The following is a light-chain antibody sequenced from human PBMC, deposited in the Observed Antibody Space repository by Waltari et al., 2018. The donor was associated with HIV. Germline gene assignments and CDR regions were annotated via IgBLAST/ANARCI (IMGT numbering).Light chain of an antibody. CDR2: EVF. CDR1: TSHVGAYNY. CDR3: TSYAGRNTLV. V-gene: IGLV2-8*01. J-gene: IGLJ2*01. Sequence: QSALTQPPSASGSPGQSVTISCTGKTSHVGAYNYVSWYQQHPGKAPKLMIYEVFKRPSGVPDRFSGSKSGNTASLTVSGLQAEDEADYYCTSYAGRNTLVFGGGTKLTVL.